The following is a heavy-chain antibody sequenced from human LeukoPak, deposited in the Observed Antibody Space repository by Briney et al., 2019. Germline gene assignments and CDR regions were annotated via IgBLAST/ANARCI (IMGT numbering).Heavy chain of an antibody. D-gene: IGHD6-13*01. Sequence: PGRSLRLSCAASGFTFSSYAMHWVRQAPGKGLEWVAVISYDGSNKYYADSVKGRFTISRDNSKNTLYLQMNSLRAEDTAVYYCASLYTGGGSSSWYDYWGQGTLVTVSS. V-gene: IGHV3-30-3*01. CDR3: ASLYTGGGSSSWYDY. CDR1: GFTFSSYA. CDR2: ISYDGSNK. J-gene: IGHJ4*02.